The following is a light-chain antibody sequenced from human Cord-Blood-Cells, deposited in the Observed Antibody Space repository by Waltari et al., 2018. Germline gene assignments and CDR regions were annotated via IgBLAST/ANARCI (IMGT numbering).Light chain of an antibody. CDR1: SSDVGGYNY. CDR2: DVS. Sequence: QSALTQPASVSGSPGQSITISCTGTSSDVGGYNYVSWYQQHPGKPPKLMMYDVSNRPSGVSNRFSGSKSGNTASLTISGLQAEDEADYYCSSYTSSSTLYVFGTGTKVTVL. J-gene: IGLJ1*01. V-gene: IGLV2-14*01. CDR3: SSYTSSSTLYV.